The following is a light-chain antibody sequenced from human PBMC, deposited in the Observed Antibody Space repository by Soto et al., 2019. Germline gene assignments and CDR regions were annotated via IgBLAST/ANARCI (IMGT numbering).Light chain of an antibody. CDR2: DAS. CDR3: QQNDNLPPLT. Sequence: DIQMTQSPSSLSASVGDRVTITCQASRDISNYLNWYQHKPGKVPKLLIYDASKLETGVPSRFGGSGSGTHFTFTINSLQPEDVATYYCQQNDNLPPLTFGGGTKVDI. J-gene: IGKJ4*01. V-gene: IGKV1-33*01. CDR1: RDISNY.